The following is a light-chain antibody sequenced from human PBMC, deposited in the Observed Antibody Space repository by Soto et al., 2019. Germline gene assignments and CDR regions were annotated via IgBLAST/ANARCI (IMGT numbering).Light chain of an antibody. CDR3: QQYNSYWT. V-gene: IGKV1-5*01. J-gene: IGKJ1*01. CDR2: DAS. CDR1: QSISSW. Sequence: IGMSLYPSTLPASVGERVTITCRASQSISSWLAWYQQKPGKAPKLLIYDASSLESGVPSRFSGSGSGTEFTLTISSLQPDDFATYYCQQYNSYWTFGQGTKVDIK.